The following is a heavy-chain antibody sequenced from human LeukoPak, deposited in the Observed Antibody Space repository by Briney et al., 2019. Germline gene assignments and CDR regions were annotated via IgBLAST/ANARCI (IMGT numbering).Heavy chain of an antibody. CDR1: GYTFTNYY. J-gene: IGHJ4*02. V-gene: IGHV1-2*02. Sequence: ASVKVSCKTSGYTFTNYYMHWVRQAPGQGLEWMGWINPNNGGTKYAQKFQDRVTLTRDTSISTAYMELGSLRSDDTAIYYCARAYGSGSSYHPDYWGQGTLVTVSS. D-gene: IGHD3-10*01. CDR2: INPNNGGT. CDR3: ARAYGSGSSYHPDY.